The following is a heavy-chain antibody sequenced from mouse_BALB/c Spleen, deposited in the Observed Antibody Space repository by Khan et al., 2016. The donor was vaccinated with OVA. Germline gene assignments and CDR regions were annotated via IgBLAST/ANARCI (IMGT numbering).Heavy chain of an antibody. D-gene: IGHD4-1*01. CDR1: GYSITRDYA. CDR3: ASELGRYYAMDY. J-gene: IGHJ4*01. Sequence: EVQLQESGPGLVKPSQSLSLTCTVTGYSITRDYAWNWIRQFPGNKLEWMAYISNSGSTSYNPSLKSRISITRDTSKNQFFLQLNSVTTEDTATYYCASELGRYYAMDYWGQGTSVTLSS. V-gene: IGHV3-2*02. CDR2: ISNSGST.